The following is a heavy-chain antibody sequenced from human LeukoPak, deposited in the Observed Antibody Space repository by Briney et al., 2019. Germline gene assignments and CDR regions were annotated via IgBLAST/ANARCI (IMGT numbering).Heavy chain of an antibody. V-gene: IGHV4-59*08. D-gene: IGHD3-16*01. CDR1: GGSISSYY. CDR2: IYYTGTT. J-gene: IGHJ3*01. CDR3: ARRWVYDKRAFDA. Sequence: SETLSLTCTVSGGSISSYYWSWIRQPPGKGLEWIGYIYYTGTTDSNPSLKSRVTISLDTSKNQFSLNLSSVTAADTAVYYCARRWVYDKRAFDAWGQGTMVTVSS.